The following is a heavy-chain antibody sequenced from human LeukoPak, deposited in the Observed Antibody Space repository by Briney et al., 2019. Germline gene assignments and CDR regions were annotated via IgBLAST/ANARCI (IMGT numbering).Heavy chain of an antibody. CDR3: ARQLYYYDSSGYYRYYYYYYMDV. CDR2: IYYSGST. J-gene: IGHJ6*03. V-gene: IGHV4-39*07. Sequence: PSETLSLTCTVSGGSISTSNYYWGWIRQPPGKGLEWIGSIYYSGSTYYNPSLKSRVTISVDTSKNQFSLKLSSVTAADTAVYYCARQLYYYDSSGYYRYYYYYYMDVWGKGTTVTVSS. D-gene: IGHD3-22*01. CDR1: GGSISTSNYY.